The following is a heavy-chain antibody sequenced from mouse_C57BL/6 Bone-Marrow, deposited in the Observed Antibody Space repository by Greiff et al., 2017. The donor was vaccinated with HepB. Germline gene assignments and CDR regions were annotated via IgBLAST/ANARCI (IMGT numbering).Heavy chain of an antibody. CDR3: TRRAYYSKGWYFDV. V-gene: IGHV1-5*01. D-gene: IGHD2-5*01. CDR1: GYTFTSYW. Sequence: DVKLQESGTVLARPGASVKMSCKTSGYTFTSYWMHWVKQRPGQGLEWIGAIYPGNSDTSYNQKFKGKAKLTAVTSASTAYMELSSLTNEDSAVYYCTRRAYYSKGWYFDVWGTGTTVTVSS. J-gene: IGHJ1*03. CDR2: IYPGNSDT.